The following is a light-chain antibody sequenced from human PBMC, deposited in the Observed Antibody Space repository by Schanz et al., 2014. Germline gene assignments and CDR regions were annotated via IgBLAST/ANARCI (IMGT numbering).Light chain of an antibody. CDR3: QQRSNWPPTIT. Sequence: EVVMTQSPATLSVSPGERATLSCRASQSVSSNLAWYQQKPGQAPRLLIFAASTRATGIPARFSGSGSGTDFTLTISRLEPEDFAIYYCQQRSNWPPTITFGGGTKVEIK. CDR2: AAS. CDR1: QSVSSN. V-gene: IGKV3-15*01. J-gene: IGKJ4*01.